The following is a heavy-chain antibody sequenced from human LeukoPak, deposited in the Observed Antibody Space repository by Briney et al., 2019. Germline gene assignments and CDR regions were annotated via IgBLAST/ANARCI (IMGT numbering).Heavy chain of an antibody. J-gene: IGHJ4*02. CDR3: ARLVSGWYPEHHNY. CDR2: INHSGST. D-gene: IGHD6-19*01. CDR1: GGSFSGYY. V-gene: IGHV4-34*01. Sequence: SETRSLICAVYGGSFSGYYWSWIRQPPGKGLEWIGEINHSGSTNYNPSLKSRVTISVDTSKNQFSLKLSSVTAADTAVYYCARLVSGWYPEHHNYWGQGTLVTVSS.